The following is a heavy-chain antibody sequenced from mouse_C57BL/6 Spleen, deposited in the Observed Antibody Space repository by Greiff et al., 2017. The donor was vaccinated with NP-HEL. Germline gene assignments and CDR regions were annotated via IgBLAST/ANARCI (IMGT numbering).Heavy chain of an antibody. Sequence: VQLQQPGAELVMPGASVKLSCKASGYTFTSYWMHWVKQRPGQGLEWIGEIDPSDSYTNYNQKFKGKSTLTVDKSSSTAYMQLSSLTSEDSAVYYCARGVYGRLAYWGQGTLVTVSA. CDR3: ARGVYGRLAY. CDR1: GYTFTSYW. CDR2: IDPSDSYT. V-gene: IGHV1-69*01. J-gene: IGHJ3*01. D-gene: IGHD1-1*02.